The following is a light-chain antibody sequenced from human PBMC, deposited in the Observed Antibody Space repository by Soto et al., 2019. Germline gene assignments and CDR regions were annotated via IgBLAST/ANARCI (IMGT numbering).Light chain of an antibody. J-gene: IGKJ1*01. CDR3: EQYNHFWT. CDR2: GAS. Sequence: EIVMTQSPATLSVSPGERATLSCRASQSVSSNLAWYQQKPGQVPRLLIYGASTRATGIPARFSGSGSGTEFTLTISRLQSEAVAVYYCEQYNHFWTFGQGTKVEIK. CDR1: QSVSSN. V-gene: IGKV3-15*01.